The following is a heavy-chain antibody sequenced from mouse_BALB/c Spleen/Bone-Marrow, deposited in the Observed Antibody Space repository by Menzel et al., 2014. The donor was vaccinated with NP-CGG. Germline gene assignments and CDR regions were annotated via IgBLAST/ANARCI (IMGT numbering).Heavy chain of an antibody. V-gene: IGHV1-74*01. CDR3: AREGWDYDGFDY. D-gene: IGHD2-4*01. J-gene: IGHJ2*01. Sequence: QVQLLQSRAELVKPWASVKLSCKASGYSFTRYWLNWVKQRPGQGLEWIGMIYPSDSETRLNQKFKDKATLTVDKSSSTAYMQLSSPTSEDSAVYYCAREGWDYDGFDYWGQGATLTVSS. CDR2: IYPSDSET. CDR1: GYSFTRYW.